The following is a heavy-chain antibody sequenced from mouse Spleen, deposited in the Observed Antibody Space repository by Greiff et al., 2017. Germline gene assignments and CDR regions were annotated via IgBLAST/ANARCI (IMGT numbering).Heavy chain of an antibody. J-gene: IGHJ2*01. V-gene: IGHV1-20*01. CDR2: INPYNGDT. CDR1: GYSFTGYF. Sequence: EVQLQESGPELVKPGDSVKISCKASGYSFTGYFMNWVMQSHGKSLEWIGRINPYNGDTFYNQKFKGKATLTVDKSSSTAHMELRSLTSEDSAVYYCARFITTAYFDYWGQGTTLTVSS. CDR3: ARFITTAYFDY. D-gene: IGHD1-1*01.